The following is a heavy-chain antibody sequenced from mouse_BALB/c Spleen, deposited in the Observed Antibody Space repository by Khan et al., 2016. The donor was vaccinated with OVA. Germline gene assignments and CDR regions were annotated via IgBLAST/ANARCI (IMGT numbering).Heavy chain of an antibody. V-gene: IGHV5-17*02. J-gene: IGHJ2*01. D-gene: IGHD1-1*01. CDR2: ISGDSSTI. CDR1: GFTFSSYG. Sequence: EVNVVESGGGLVQPGGSRKLSCAASGFTFSSYGMHWVRQAPEKGLEWVAYISGDSSTIYYTDTVKGRFTISRDNPKNTLSLQMTSPMSEDTAMYYCATSYYYGYYFDYWGPGTTLTVSS. CDR3: ATSYYYGYYFDY.